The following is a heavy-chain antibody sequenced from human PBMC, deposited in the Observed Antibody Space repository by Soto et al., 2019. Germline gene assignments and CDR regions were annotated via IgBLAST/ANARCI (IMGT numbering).Heavy chain of an antibody. Sequence: ASVKVSCKASGYTFTSYYMHWVRQAPGQGLEWMGIINPSGGSTSYAQKFQGRVTMTRDTSTSTVYMELSSLRSEDTAVYYCARVALPFYYYYGMDVWGQGTTVTVSS. CDR3: ARVALPFYYYYGMDV. V-gene: IGHV1-46*01. CDR1: GYTFTSYY. J-gene: IGHJ6*02. CDR2: INPSGGST.